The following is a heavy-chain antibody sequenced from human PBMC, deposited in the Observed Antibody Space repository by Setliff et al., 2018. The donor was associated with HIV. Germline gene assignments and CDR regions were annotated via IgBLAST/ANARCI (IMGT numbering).Heavy chain of an antibody. V-gene: IGHV3-48*03. D-gene: IGHD6-13*01. CDR3: AKDSRAWQQWSYGDYYYYMDV. CDR1: GFTFSSYE. J-gene: IGHJ6*03. Sequence: GGSLRLSCAASGFTFSSYEMNWVRQAPGKGLEWVSYISSSGSTIYYADSVKGRFTISRDNAKNTLYLQMNSLRAEDTAVYYCAKDSRAWQQWSYGDYYYYMDVWGKGTTVTVSS. CDR2: ISSSGSTI.